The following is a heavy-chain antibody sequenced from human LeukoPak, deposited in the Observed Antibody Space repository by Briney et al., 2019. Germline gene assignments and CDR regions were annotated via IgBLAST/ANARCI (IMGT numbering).Heavy chain of an antibody. D-gene: IGHD2-15*01. Sequence: GESLRLSCAASGFTFDDYGMSWVRQAPGKGLEWVSGINWNGGSTGYADSVKGRFTISRDNAKNSLYLQMNSLRAEDTAVYYCAKDRGYFVGYWGQGTLVTVSS. V-gene: IGHV3-20*04. CDR1: GFTFDDYG. J-gene: IGHJ4*02. CDR3: AKDRGYFVGY. CDR2: INWNGGST.